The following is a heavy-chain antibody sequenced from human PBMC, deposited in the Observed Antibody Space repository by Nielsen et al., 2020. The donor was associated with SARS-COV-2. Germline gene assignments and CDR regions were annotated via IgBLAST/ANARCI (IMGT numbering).Heavy chain of an antibody. J-gene: IGHJ3*02. D-gene: IGHD5/OR15-5a*01. CDR1: GFTFSSYW. V-gene: IGHV3-74*01. CDR2: INSDGSST. CDR3: AKGLRGPDAFDI. Sequence: GESLKISCAASGFTFSSYWMHWVRQAPGKGLVWVSRINSDGSSTSYADSVKGRFTISRDNAKNTLYLQMNSLRAEDTAVYYCAKGLRGPDAFDIWGQGTMVTVSS.